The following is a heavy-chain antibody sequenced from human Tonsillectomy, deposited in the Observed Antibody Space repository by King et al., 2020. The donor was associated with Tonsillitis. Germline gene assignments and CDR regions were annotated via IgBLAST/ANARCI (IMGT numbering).Heavy chain of an antibody. CDR2: IDPRDSNS. CDR3: ARFYFDWLYNYGLDV. J-gene: IGHJ6*02. D-gene: IGHD3-9*01. CDR1: GYSFTSYW. V-gene: IGHV5-10-1*03. Sequence: QLVQSGAEVKKPGESLRISCKGSGYSFTSYWISWVRRMPGKGLEWMGSIDPRDSNSKYSPSFQGRVTISADRANNTVYLQWSSLRASDSAIYYCARFYFDWLYNYGLDVWGQGTTVTVSS.